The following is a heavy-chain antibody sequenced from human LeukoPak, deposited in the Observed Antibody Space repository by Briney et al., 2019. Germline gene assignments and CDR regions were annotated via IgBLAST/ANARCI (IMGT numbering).Heavy chain of an antibody. CDR2: IESDGTTT. Sequence: PGRTLRLSCAASGFTFSRYLMHWVRQAPGKGLVWVSRIESDGTTTNYADSVKGRFTISRDNAKNTLCLQMNSLRAEDTAVYYCTRGQSSGYSSGDYWGQGTLVTVSS. V-gene: IGHV3-74*01. D-gene: IGHD3-22*01. CDR3: TRGQSSGYSSGDY. J-gene: IGHJ4*02. CDR1: GFTFSRYL.